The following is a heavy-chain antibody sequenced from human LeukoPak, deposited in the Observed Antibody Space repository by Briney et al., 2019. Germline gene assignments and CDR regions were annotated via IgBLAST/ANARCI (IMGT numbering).Heavy chain of an antibody. Sequence: PSETLSLTCTVSGGSISSGGYYWSWIRQHPGKGLEWIGEINHSGSTNYNPSLKSRVTISVDTSKNQFSLKLSSVTAADTAVYYCARWPTSGNSKNFDYWGQGTLVTVSS. CDR3: ARWPTSGNSKNFDY. D-gene: IGHD4-23*01. CDR1: GGSISSGGYY. CDR2: INHSGST. J-gene: IGHJ4*02. V-gene: IGHV4-31*03.